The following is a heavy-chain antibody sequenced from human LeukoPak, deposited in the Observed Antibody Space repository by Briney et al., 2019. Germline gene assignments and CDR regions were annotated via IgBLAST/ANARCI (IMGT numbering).Heavy chain of an antibody. D-gene: IGHD2-21*01. CDR3: ITPLPYSAQ. CDR2: IKPKTDGKTT. Sequence: GGSLRLSCAASGFTFSNAYMNWVRQAPGKGLEWVGRIKPKTDGKTTEYAAPVKDRFSISRDDSKSMMYLQVNSLKTEDTAVYYCITPLPYSAQGGQGTLVTVSS. CDR1: GFTFSNAY. J-gene: IGHJ4*02. V-gene: IGHV3-15*07.